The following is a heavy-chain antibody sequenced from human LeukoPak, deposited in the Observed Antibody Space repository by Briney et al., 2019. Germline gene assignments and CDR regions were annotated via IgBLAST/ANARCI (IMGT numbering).Heavy chain of an antibody. V-gene: IGHV3-21*01. CDR1: GFNFSSYS. Sequence: GGSLRLSCAASGFNFSSYSMNWVRQAPGKGLEWVSSISSSSSYIYYADSVKGRFTISRDNAKNSLYLQMNSLRAEDTAVYYCARAPSGYDPRFDYWGQGTLVTVSS. J-gene: IGHJ4*02. CDR3: ARAPSGYDPRFDY. CDR2: ISSSSSYI. D-gene: IGHD5-12*01.